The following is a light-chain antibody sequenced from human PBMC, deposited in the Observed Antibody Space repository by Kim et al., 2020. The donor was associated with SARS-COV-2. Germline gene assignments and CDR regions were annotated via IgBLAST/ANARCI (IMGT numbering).Light chain of an antibody. Sequence: ALVQTVRITCQGDSLRSYYASWYQQKPGQAPVLVIYGKNNRPSGIPDRFSGSSSGNTASLTITGAQAEDEADYYCNSRDSSGNHLVFGGGTQLTV. CDR3: NSRDSSGNHLV. V-gene: IGLV3-19*01. CDR1: SLRSYY. CDR2: GKN. J-gene: IGLJ3*02.